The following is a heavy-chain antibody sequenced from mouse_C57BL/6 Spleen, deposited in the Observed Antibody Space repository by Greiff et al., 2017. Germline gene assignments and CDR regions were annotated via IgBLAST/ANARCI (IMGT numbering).Heavy chain of an antibody. CDR2: INPNNGGT. CDR3: ARRGYGYDLFAY. V-gene: IGHV1-26*01. D-gene: IGHD2-2*01. J-gene: IGHJ3*01. CDR1: GYTFTDYY. Sequence: EVQLQQSGPELVKPGASVKISCKASGYTFTDYYMNWVKQSHGKSLEWIGDINPNNGGTSYNQKFKGKATLTVDKSSSTAYMELRSLTSEDSAVYYCARRGYGYDLFAYWGQGTLVTVSA.